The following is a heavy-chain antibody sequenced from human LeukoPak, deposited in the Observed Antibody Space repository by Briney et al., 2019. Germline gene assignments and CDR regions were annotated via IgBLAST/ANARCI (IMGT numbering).Heavy chain of an antibody. V-gene: IGHV4-59*01. Sequence: SETLSLTCTVSGGSISNYYWSWIRQSPGKGLEWIGYIFFSGSSNYNTSLKSRVTISVDTSKNHFSPKLSSVTAADTAVYYCARGSMIRGRFDYWGQGTLVTVSS. CDR1: GGSISNYY. D-gene: IGHD3-10*01. J-gene: IGHJ4*02. CDR3: ARGSMIRGRFDY. CDR2: IFFSGSS.